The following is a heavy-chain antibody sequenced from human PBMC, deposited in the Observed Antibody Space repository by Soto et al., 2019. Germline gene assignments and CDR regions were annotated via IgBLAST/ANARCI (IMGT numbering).Heavy chain of an antibody. CDR1: GGSISSYY. D-gene: IGHD3-16*01. J-gene: IGHJ3*02. CDR3: ARRWGSAFDI. V-gene: IGHV4-59*01. CDR2: IYYSGST. Sequence: QVQLQESGPGLVKPSETLSLTCTVSGGSISSYYWSWIRQPPGKGLEWIGYIYYSGSTNYNPSLKSRVTISVDTSKNQFSLKLSSVTAADTAVYYCARRWGSAFDIWGQRTMVTVSS.